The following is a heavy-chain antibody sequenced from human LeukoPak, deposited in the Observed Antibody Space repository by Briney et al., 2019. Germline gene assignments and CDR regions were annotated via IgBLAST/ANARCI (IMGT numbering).Heavy chain of an antibody. CDR3: AKLGSSTVALDH. Sequence: GGSLRLSCAASGFTFSSYAMSWVRQAPGKGLEWVSTIGSSGDSTYYAGSVKGRFTISRDSSNDTLYLQMNSLRAEDTAAYFCAKLGSSTVALDHWGQGTLVTVSS. J-gene: IGHJ5*02. CDR1: GFTFSSYA. D-gene: IGHD6-6*01. CDR2: IGSSGDST. V-gene: IGHV3-23*01.